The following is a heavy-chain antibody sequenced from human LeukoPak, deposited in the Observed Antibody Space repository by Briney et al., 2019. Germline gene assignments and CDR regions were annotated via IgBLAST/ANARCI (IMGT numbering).Heavy chain of an antibody. Sequence: ASVKVSCKVSGYTPTELSMHWVRQAPGKGLEWMGGFDPEDGETIYAQKFQGRVTMTEDTSTDTAYMELSSLRSEDTAVYYCARFRRYSTDSFLFDYWGQGTLVTVSS. D-gene: IGHD6-13*01. CDR2: FDPEDGET. CDR1: GYTPTELS. CDR3: ARFRRYSTDSFLFDY. J-gene: IGHJ4*02. V-gene: IGHV1-24*01.